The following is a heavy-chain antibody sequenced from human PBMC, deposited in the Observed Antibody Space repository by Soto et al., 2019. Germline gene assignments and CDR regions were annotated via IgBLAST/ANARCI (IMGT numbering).Heavy chain of an antibody. J-gene: IGHJ4*02. CDR3: VRGWTTSWYFDS. CDR2: INRGNSDT. D-gene: IGHD4-17*01. V-gene: IGHV3-21*01. Sequence: LRLSCAASGFTFSSYSMGWVRQAPGKGLGWVSSINRGNSDTYYAESLKGRFTVSRDNAKNSLYLQMNSLRGEDTAVYYCVRGWTTSWYFDSWGQGALVTVSS. CDR1: GFTFSSYS.